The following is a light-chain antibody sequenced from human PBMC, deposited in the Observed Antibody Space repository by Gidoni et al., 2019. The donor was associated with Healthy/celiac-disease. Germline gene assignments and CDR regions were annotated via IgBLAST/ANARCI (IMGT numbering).Light chain of an antibody. J-gene: IGKJ2*01. Sequence: IALTQSPGTLSLSPGERATLSCSASQSVSSSYLAWYQQKPGQAPRLLIYGASSRATGIPDRFSGSGSGTDFTLTISRLEPEDFAVYYCQQYGSSSYTFGQGTKLESK. V-gene: IGKV3-20*01. CDR1: QSVSSSY. CDR2: GAS. CDR3: QQYGSSSYT.